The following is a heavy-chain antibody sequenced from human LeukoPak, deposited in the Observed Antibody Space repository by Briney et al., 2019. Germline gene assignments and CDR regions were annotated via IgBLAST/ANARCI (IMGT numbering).Heavy chain of an antibody. Sequence: SLRLSCAASGFTFRNYIMHWVRQAPGKGLEWVAVISYDGSNKYYADSVKGRFTISRDNSKNTLYLQMNSLRAEDTAVYYCARTYCSGGSCYSIPSFYYGMDVWGQGTTVTVSS. CDR1: GFTFRNYI. CDR3: ARTYCSGGSCYSIPSFYYGMDV. D-gene: IGHD2-15*01. CDR2: ISYDGSNK. V-gene: IGHV3-30*04. J-gene: IGHJ6*02.